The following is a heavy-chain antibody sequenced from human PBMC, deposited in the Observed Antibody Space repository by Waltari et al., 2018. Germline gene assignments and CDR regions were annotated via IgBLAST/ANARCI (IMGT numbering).Heavy chain of an antibody. CDR1: GLTFDASA. V-gene: IGHV3-49*04. CDR2: IRAKGYGGTT. D-gene: IGHD2-21*01. J-gene: IGHJ4*02. CDR3: TLPVAQSL. Sequence: QLVESGGGLVQPGRSLKISCTASGLTFDASAMRWVSQAPGKGLEWIGFIRAKGYGGTTEYTESVKGRFTIARDDSKNVAYLQMESLKTEDTALYYCTLPVAQSLWGRGTLVTVSP.